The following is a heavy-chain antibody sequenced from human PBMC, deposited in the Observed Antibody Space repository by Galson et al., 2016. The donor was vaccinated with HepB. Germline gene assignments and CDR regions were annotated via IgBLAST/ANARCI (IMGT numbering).Heavy chain of an antibody. CDR3: ARDRRPAGAFKSDRVGAADY. J-gene: IGHJ4*02. Sequence: SLRLSCAPSGFTFRTYSMHWVRQAPGKGLEWVALVSFDGKNKFYADSVKGRFTTSKDNSQSTLFLQMNSLRTDDTAVYFCARDRRPAGAFKSDRVGAADYWGQGTLVSVSS. V-gene: IGHV3-30*04. CDR1: GFTFRTYS. D-gene: IGHD1-26*01. CDR2: VSFDGKNK.